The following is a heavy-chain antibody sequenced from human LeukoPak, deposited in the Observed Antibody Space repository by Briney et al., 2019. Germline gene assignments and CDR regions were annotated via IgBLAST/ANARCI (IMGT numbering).Heavy chain of an antibody. Sequence: ASVKVSCKASGYTFTGYYMHWVRQAPGQGLEWMGWINPNSGGTNYAQKFQGRVTMTRDTSISTAYMELSRLRSDDTAVYYCARGATNIAVEVSFDYWGQGMLVTVSS. D-gene: IGHD6-19*01. CDR2: INPNSGGT. CDR1: GYTFTGYY. J-gene: IGHJ4*02. CDR3: ARGATNIAVEVSFDY. V-gene: IGHV1-2*02.